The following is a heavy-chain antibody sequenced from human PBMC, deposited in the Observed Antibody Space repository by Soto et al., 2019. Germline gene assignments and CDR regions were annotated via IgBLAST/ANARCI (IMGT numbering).Heavy chain of an antibody. CDR1: GFTFSNAW. CDR2: IKSKTDGGTT. V-gene: IGHV3-15*07. J-gene: IGHJ4*02. Sequence: GGSLRLSCAASGFTFSNAWMNWVRQAPGKGLEWVGRIKSKTDGGTTDYAAPVKGRFTISRDDSKNTLYLQMNSLKTEDTAVYYCTTAIIYPPDVAFDYWGQGTLVTVSS. D-gene: IGHD3-3*02. CDR3: TTAIIYPPDVAFDY.